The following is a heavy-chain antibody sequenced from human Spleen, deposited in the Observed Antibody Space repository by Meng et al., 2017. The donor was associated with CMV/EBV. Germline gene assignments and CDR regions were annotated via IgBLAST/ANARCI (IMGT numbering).Heavy chain of an antibody. CDR2: FDPEDGET. CDR3: ATDWGAGDSSVV. Sequence: QVQLVQSGAEVKKPGASVKVSCKVSVYPLTELSMHWVRQAPGKGLEWMGGFDPEDGETIYAQKFQGRVTMTEDTSTDTAYMELSSLRSEDTAVYYCATDWGAGDSSVVWGQGTLVPVSS. J-gene: IGHJ4*02. CDR1: VYPLTELS. D-gene: IGHD6-19*01. V-gene: IGHV1-24*01.